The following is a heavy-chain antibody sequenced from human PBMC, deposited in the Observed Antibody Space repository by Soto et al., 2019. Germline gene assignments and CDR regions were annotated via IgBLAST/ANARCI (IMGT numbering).Heavy chain of an antibody. CDR3: AREVGYSSGWYQFDY. CDR2: IYYSGST. CDR1: GGSISGLY. Sequence: SETLSLTCSVSGGSISGLYWSWFRQPPGKGLEWIGYIYYSGSTNYNPSLKSRVTISVDTSKNQFSLKLSSVTAADTAVYYCAREVGYSSGWYQFDYWGQGTLVTVSS. D-gene: IGHD6-19*01. V-gene: IGHV4-59*11. J-gene: IGHJ4*02.